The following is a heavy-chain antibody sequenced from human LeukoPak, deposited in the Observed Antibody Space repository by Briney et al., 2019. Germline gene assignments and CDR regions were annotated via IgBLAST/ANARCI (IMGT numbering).Heavy chain of an antibody. V-gene: IGHV4-39*07. Sequence: SETLSLTCTVSGGSISSSSYYWGWIRQPPGKGLEWIGSIYYSGSTCYNPSLKSRVTISVDTSKNQFSLKLSSVTAADTAVYYCTRDDFGSGRPFDYWARESWSQSPQ. CDR3: TRDDFGSGRPFDY. CDR2: IYYSGST. J-gene: IGHJ4*02. CDR1: GGSISSSSYY. D-gene: IGHD3-10*01.